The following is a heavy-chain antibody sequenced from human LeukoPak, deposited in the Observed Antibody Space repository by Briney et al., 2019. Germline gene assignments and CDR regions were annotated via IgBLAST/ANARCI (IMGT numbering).Heavy chain of an antibody. V-gene: IGHV1-46*01. CDR3: ARAGGLGAFDI. Sequence: GASVKVSCKASGYSFTNYYIHWVRQAPGQGLEWMGMINPSDSSATYPQKFQGRVTMTTDTSTSTAYMELRSLRSDDTAVYYCARAGGLGAFDIWGQGTMVTVSS. J-gene: IGHJ3*02. D-gene: IGHD3-16*01. CDR1: GYSFTNYY. CDR2: INPSDSSA.